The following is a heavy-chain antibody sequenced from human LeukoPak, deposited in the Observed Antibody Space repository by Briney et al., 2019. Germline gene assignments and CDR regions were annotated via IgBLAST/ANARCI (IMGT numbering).Heavy chain of an antibody. Sequence: GGSLRLSCAASGFTFGDYYMSWIRQAPGKGLEWVSYISSSGSSIYYADSVKGRFTISRDNAKNSLCLQMNSLRAEDTAVYYCAREGVVWSFDYWGQGTLVTVSS. CDR2: ISSSGSSI. D-gene: IGHD2-15*01. CDR1: GFTFGDYY. J-gene: IGHJ4*02. CDR3: AREGVVWSFDY. V-gene: IGHV3-11*01.